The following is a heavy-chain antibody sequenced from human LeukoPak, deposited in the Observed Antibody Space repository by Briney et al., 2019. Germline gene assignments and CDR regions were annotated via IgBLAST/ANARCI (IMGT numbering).Heavy chain of an antibody. CDR3: VSFYETY. CDR2: INSDGSWT. CDR1: GNYW. J-gene: IGHJ4*02. Sequence: PGGSLRLSCAAFGNYWMHRVRQAPGKGLVWVSHINSDGSWTSYADSVKGRFTISKDNAKNTVYLQMNSLRAEDTAVYYCVSFYETYWGRGTLVTVSS. D-gene: IGHD2/OR15-2a*01. V-gene: IGHV3-74*01.